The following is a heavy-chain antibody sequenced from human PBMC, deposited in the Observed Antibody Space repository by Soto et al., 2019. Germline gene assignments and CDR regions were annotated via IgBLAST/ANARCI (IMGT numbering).Heavy chain of an antibody. CDR1: GFTFSSYG. V-gene: IGHV3-33*01. CDR3: ARGNDCSSTSCYIENFDY. D-gene: IGHD2-2*02. Sequence: GGSLRLSCAASGFTFSSYGMHWVRQAPGKGLEWVAVIWYDGSNKYYADSVKGRFTISRDNSKNTLYLQMNSLRAEDTAVYYCARGNDCSSTSCYIENFDYWGQGTLVTVSS. CDR2: IWYDGSNK. J-gene: IGHJ4*02.